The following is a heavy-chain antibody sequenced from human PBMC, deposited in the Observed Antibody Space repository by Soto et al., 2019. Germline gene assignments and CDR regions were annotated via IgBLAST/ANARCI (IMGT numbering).Heavy chain of an antibody. D-gene: IGHD3-22*01. J-gene: IGHJ4*02. CDR3: ARHLSPYYYDSSGYSTDFDY. V-gene: IGHV5-10-1*01. CDR2: IDPSDSYT. Sequence: EVQLVQSGAEVKKPGESLRISCKGSGYSFTSYWISWVRQMPGKGLEWMGRIDPSDSYTNYSPSFKGHVTISADKSISTAYLQWSSLKASDTAMYYCARHLSPYYYDSSGYSTDFDYWGQGTLVTVSS. CDR1: GYSFTSYW.